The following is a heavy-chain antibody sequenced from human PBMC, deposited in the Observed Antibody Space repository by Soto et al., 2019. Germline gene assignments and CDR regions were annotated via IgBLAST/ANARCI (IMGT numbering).Heavy chain of an antibody. CDR2: IKSKPDSYTT. Sequence: GGSLRLSCAASGFTFSNAGINWVRQAPGKGLEWVGRIKSKPDSYTTAYAAPVKGRFTISRDDSKNTAYRQMNSLKTEDTAVYYCTRWVLRGVMFDYWGQGTLVTVSS. CDR3: TRWVLRGVMFDY. CDR1: GFTFSNAG. D-gene: IGHD3-10*01. V-gene: IGHV3-73*01. J-gene: IGHJ4*02.